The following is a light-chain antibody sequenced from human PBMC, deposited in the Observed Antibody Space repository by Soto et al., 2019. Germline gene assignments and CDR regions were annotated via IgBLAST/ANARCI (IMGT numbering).Light chain of an antibody. CDR2: GAS. J-gene: IGKJ5*01. CDR3: QQCSDWPLFT. Sequence: EIVMTQSPATLSVSPGETVTLSCRASQSVSSYLAWYQYKPGQPPRLLIYGASTRATGIPATFSGSGSGTDFALTISRLQSEDFAVYFCQQCSDWPLFTFGQGTRLEIK. V-gene: IGKV3-15*01. CDR1: QSVSSY.